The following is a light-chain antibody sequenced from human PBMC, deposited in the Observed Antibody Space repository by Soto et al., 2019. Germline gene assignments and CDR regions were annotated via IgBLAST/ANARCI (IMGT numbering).Light chain of an antibody. Sequence: DIVMTQTPISLPVTPGEPASISCRSSQSLLHSTGYIYLDWYLQKPGQSPQLLIYLGSYRASGVPDRFSGSGSGTDFTLRISRVEAEDVGVYYCMQALQTPVTFGQGTRLEIK. V-gene: IGKV2-28*01. CDR3: MQALQTPVT. CDR1: QSLLHSTGYIY. J-gene: IGKJ5*01. CDR2: LGS.